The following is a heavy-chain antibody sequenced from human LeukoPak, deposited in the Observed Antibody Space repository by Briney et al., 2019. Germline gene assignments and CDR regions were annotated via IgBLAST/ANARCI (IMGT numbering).Heavy chain of an antibody. CDR1: GGSFSGYY. V-gene: IGHV4-34*01. CDR3: VKGGSGWYKYFDY. Sequence: TSETLSLTCAVYGGSFSGYYWSWIRQPPGKGLEWIGEINHSGSTNYNPSLKSRVTISVDTSKNQFSLKLSSVTAADTAVYSCVKGGSGWYKYFDYWGQGTLVTVSS. CDR2: INHSGST. D-gene: IGHD6-19*01. J-gene: IGHJ4*02.